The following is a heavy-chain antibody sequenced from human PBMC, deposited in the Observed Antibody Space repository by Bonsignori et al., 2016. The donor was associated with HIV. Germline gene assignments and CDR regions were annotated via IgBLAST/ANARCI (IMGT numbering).Heavy chain of an antibody. J-gene: IGHJ6*03. D-gene: IGHD4/OR15-4a*01. CDR1: GASIGSNNYY. V-gene: IGHV4-39*07. CDR3: SRSSPSNFYYYYYMDV. CDR2: LSFGGTT. Sequence: SETLSLTCTVSGASIGSNNYYWGWIRQPPGKGLEWVGSLSFGGTTYYQPSLKSRLTISEDASRTQFSLKLYSVTAADTAVYYCSRSSPSNFYYYYYMDVWGKGPRSPSP.